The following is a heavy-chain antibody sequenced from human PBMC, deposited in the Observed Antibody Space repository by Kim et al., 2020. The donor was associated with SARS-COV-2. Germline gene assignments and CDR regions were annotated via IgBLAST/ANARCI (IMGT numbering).Heavy chain of an antibody. CDR3: AKDIVVVVAAMTLFRMDV. Sequence: ASVKVSCKASGYTFTSYYMHWVRQAPGQGLEWMGIINPSAGSTSYAQKFQGRVTMTRDTSTSTVYMELSSLRSEDTAVYYCAKDIVVVVAAMTLFRMDVWGHGTTVTVSS. V-gene: IGHV1-46*01. D-gene: IGHD2-15*01. CDR2: INPSAGST. CDR1: GYTFTSYY. J-gene: IGHJ6*02.